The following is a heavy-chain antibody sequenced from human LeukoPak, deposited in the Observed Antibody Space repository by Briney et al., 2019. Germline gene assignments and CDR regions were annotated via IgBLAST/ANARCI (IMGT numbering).Heavy chain of an antibody. Sequence: GGSLRLSCAASGFTFNTYWMSWVRQAPGKGLEWVANIKQDGSEKHYLDSVKGRFTISKDNAKNSLYLEMNSLRAEETAVYYCARERREYSGSYRIFDYWGQGTLVTVSS. V-gene: IGHV3-7*01. CDR2: IKQDGSEK. J-gene: IGHJ4*02. CDR1: GFTFNTYW. CDR3: ARERREYSGSYRIFDY. D-gene: IGHD1-26*01.